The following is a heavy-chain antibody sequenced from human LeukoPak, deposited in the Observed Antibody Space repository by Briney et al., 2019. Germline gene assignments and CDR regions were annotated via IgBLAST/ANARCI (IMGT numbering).Heavy chain of an antibody. J-gene: IGHJ4*02. CDR2: ISGSDDGT. Sequence: PGGSLRLSCAASGFTFSSCGMTWVRQAPGKGLEWVSSISGSDDGTYYADSVKGRFTISRDNSKNTLYLQMNSLRAEDTAVYYCAKRGPIYSSSPGNYFDYWGQGTLDTVSS. D-gene: IGHD6-6*01. CDR3: AKRGPIYSSSPGNYFDY. V-gene: IGHV3-23*01. CDR1: GFTFSSCG.